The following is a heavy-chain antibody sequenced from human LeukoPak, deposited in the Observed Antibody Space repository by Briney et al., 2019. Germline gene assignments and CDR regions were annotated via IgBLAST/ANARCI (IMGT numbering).Heavy chain of an antibody. Sequence: GRSLRLSCAASRFTFSNYWMHWVRQTPGKGLVWVSHINSYGSITDYADSVKGRFTISRDNAKNTLYLQMNSLRAEDTAVYYCVRGNYFDYWGQGTLVTVSS. CDR3: VRGNYFDY. V-gene: IGHV3-74*01. CDR2: INSYGSIT. CDR1: RFTFSNYW. J-gene: IGHJ4*02.